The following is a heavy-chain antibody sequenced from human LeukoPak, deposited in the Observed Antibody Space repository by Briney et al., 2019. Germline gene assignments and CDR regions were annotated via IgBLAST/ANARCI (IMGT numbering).Heavy chain of an antibody. CDR2: INSDGSST. V-gene: IGHV3-74*01. CDR1: GFTFSTYW. Sequence: GGSLRLSCAASGFTFSTYWMHWVRQAPGKGPVWVSRINSDGSSTTYADSVKGRFTISRDNAKSTLYLQMNSLRAEDTAVYYCARSYGMDVWGQGTTVTASS. CDR3: ARSYGMDV. J-gene: IGHJ6*02.